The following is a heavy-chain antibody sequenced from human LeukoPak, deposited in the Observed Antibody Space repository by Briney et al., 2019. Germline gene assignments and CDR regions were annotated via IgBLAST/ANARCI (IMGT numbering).Heavy chain of an antibody. Sequence: GGSLRLSCAASGFTFSDYYMSWIRQAPGKGLEWVSYISSSGSTIYYADSVKGRFTISRDNAKNSLYLQMNSLRAEDTAVYYCARERSMYCSSTSCSYAFDIWGQGTMVTVSS. D-gene: IGHD2-2*01. V-gene: IGHV3-11*01. CDR3: ARERSMYCSSTSCSYAFDI. J-gene: IGHJ3*02. CDR2: ISSSGSTI. CDR1: GFTFSDYY.